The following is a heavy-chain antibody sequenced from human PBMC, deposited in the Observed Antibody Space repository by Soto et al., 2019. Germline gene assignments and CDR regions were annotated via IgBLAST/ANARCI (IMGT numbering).Heavy chain of an antibody. CDR1: GGTFSTST. D-gene: IGHD5-12*01. Sequence: QVQLVQSGAEVKKPGSSVKVSCKASGGTFSTSTFTWVRQAPGQGLEWMGRTIPLLNVADYAQDFQGRVQITADKSTSTAYMELTSLTSKDTAVYYCARDSPSGSTYSGYDAIDSWGQGTLVTVSS. CDR3: ARDSPSGSTYSGYDAIDS. J-gene: IGHJ4*02. V-gene: IGHV1-69*08. CDR2: TIPLLNVA.